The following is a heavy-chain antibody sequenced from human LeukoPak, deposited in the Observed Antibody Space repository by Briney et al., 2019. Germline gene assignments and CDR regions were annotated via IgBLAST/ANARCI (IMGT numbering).Heavy chain of an antibody. CDR3: ASTPTAYRAFDI. CDR2: ISSSGSTI. D-gene: IGHD2-21*01. V-gene: IGHV3-11*01. CDR1: GFTFSDYY. J-gene: IGHJ3*02. Sequence: PGGSLRLSCAASGFTFSDYYMSWTRQAPGKGLEWVSYISSSGSTIYYADSVKGRFTISRDNAKNSLYLQMNSLRAEDTAVYYCASTPTAYRAFDIWGQGTMVTVSS.